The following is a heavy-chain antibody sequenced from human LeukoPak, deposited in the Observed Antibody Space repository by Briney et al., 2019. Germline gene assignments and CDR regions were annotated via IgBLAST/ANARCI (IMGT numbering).Heavy chain of an antibody. CDR1: GFTFDDYG. CDR3: AKDTMVRGGYYYYMDV. J-gene: IGHJ6*03. Sequence: GGSLRLSCAASGFTFDDYGMSWVRQAPGKGLEWVSGINWNGGSTGYADSVKGRFTISRDNAKNSLYLQMNSLRTEDTALYYCAKDTMVRGGYYYYMDVWGKGTTVTVSS. V-gene: IGHV3-20*04. CDR2: INWNGGST. D-gene: IGHD3-10*01.